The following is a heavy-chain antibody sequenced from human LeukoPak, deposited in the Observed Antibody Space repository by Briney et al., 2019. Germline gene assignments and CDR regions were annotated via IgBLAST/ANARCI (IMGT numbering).Heavy chain of an antibody. Sequence: SETLSLSCTVSGGPISSYYWSWIRQPPGKGLEWIGYIHYSGSTNYNPSLKSRLTISVDTSKNQFSLKLSSVTAADTAVYYCAGGIYCSSTSCYYYFDYWGQGTLVTVSS. V-gene: IGHV4-59*01. D-gene: IGHD2-2*01. CDR2: IHYSGST. J-gene: IGHJ4*02. CDR3: AGGIYCSSTSCYYYFDY. CDR1: GGPISSYY.